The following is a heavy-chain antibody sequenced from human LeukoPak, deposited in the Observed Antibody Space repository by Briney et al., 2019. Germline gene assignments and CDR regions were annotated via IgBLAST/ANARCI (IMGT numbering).Heavy chain of an antibody. CDR1: GFTFSSYS. J-gene: IGHJ4*02. D-gene: IGHD5-12*01. Sequence: GGSLRLSCAASGFTFSSYSMNWGRQAPGKGLEWVSSISSSSSYIYYADSVKGRFTISRDISKNTLYLQMNSLRAEDTAVYYCAKDLRGYDYYWGQGTLVTVSS. CDR2: ISSSSSYI. V-gene: IGHV3-21*01. CDR3: AKDLRGYDYY.